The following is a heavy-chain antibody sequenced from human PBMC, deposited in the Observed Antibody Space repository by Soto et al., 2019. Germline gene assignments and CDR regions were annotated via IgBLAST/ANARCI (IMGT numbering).Heavy chain of an antibody. CDR1: GFTFSSYA. V-gene: IGHV3-30-3*01. J-gene: IGHJ4*02. CDR3: ARGIHDYGYYFDY. D-gene: IGHD4-17*01. Sequence: GGSLRLSCAASGFTFSSYAMHWVRQAPGKGLEWVAVISYDGSNKYYADSVKGRFTISRDNSKNTLYLQMNSLRAEDTAVYYCARGIHDYGYYFDYWGQGTLVTVSS. CDR2: ISYDGSNK.